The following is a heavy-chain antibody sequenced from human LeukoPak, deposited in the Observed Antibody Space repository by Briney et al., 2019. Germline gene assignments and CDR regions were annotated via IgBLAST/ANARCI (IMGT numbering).Heavy chain of an antibody. V-gene: IGHV3-30*18. CDR3: AKDPEDAFDI. J-gene: IGHJ3*02. Sequence: PGGSLRLSCAASGFTFSSYGMHWVRQAPGKGLEWVAVISYDGSNKYYADSAKGRFTISRDNSKNTLYLQMNSLRAEDTAVYYCAKDPEDAFDIWGQGTMVTVSS. CDR2: ISYDGSNK. CDR1: GFTFSSYG.